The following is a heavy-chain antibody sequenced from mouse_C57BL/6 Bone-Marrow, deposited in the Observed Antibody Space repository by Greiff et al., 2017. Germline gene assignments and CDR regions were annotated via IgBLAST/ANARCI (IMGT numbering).Heavy chain of an antibody. CDR3: ARASYYYGSRAWFAY. CDR1: GYTFTSYW. CDR2: IYPGSGST. V-gene: IGHV1-55*01. J-gene: IGHJ3*01. D-gene: IGHD1-1*01. Sequence: VQLQQPGAELVKPGASVKMSCKASGYTFTSYWITWVKQRPGQGLEWIGDIYPGSGSTNYNEKFKSKATLTVDTSSSTAYMQLSSLTSEDSAVYYCARASYYYGSRAWFAYWGQGTLVTVSA.